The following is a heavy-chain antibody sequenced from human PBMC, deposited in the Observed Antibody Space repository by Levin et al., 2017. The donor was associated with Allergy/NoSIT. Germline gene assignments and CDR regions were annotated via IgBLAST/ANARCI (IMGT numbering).Heavy chain of an antibody. J-gene: IGHJ4*02. CDR1: GGTFSSYA. CDR3: ATYTPIGGADY. V-gene: IGHV1-69*13. CDR2: IIPIFGTA. Sequence: ASVKVSCKASGGTFSSYAISWVRQAPGQGLEWMGGIIPIFGTANYAQKFQGRVTITADESTSTAYMELSSLRSEDTAVYYCATYTPIGGADYWGQGTLVTVSS. D-gene: IGHD2-2*02.